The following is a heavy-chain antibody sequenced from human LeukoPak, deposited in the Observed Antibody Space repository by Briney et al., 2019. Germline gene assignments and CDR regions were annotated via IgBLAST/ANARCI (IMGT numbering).Heavy chain of an antibody. CDR3: ARQGGSSSPYYYYYMDV. J-gene: IGHJ6*03. V-gene: IGHV4-38-2*01. D-gene: IGHD6-13*01. CDR1: GYSISSGYY. Sequence: SETLSLTCAVSGYSISSGYYWGWFRQPPGKGLEWIGCIYHSGNTYYNPSLKSRVSISVHTSKNHFSLMRSSVTAADTAVYYCARQGGSSSPYYYYYMDVWGKGTTVTVSS. CDR2: IYHSGNT.